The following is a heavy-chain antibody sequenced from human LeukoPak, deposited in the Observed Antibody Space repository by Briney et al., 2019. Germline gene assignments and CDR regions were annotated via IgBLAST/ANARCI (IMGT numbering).Heavy chain of an antibody. J-gene: IGHJ3*02. CDR3: ARKNDFEI. CDR1: GGSIRSLY. V-gene: IGHV4-59*11. CDR2: IYYSGTT. D-gene: IGHD2/OR15-2a*01. Sequence: PSETLSLTCTVSGGSIRSLYWSWIRQPPGKGLEWIGYIYYSGTTNYNPSLRSRVTVSVDTSKNQFSLKLSSVTAADTAVYYCARKNDFEIWGQGTLVTVSS.